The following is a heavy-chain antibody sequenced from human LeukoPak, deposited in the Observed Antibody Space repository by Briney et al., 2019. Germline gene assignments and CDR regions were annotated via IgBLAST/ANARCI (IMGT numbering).Heavy chain of an antibody. CDR1: GFTFTNYA. V-gene: IGHV3-21*01. CDR3: AARYSSGWSYFDY. D-gene: IGHD6-19*01. J-gene: IGHJ4*02. CDR2: ISSSSSYI. Sequence: RSLRLSCTASGFTFTNYAMHWVRQAPGKGLEWVSSISSSSSYIYYADSVKGRFTISRDNAKNSLYLQMNSLRAEDTAVYYCAARYSSGWSYFDYWGQGTLVTVSS.